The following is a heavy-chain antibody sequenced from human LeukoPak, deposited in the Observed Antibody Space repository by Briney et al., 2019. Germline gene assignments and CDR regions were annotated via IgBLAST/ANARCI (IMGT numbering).Heavy chain of an antibody. V-gene: IGHV3-33*01. CDR2: VWYDGSEK. CDR1: RFTFRSYG. CDR3: ARWSCDH. J-gene: IGHJ5*02. Sequence: SQSVSHPPCRFTFRSYGMQGLRQAPGKGLEWVAVVWYDGSEKYYAHSVKCRFTISRDNSKNTRFLQMSSLTAEDTAVYYCARWSCDHWGQGTRVTVSS.